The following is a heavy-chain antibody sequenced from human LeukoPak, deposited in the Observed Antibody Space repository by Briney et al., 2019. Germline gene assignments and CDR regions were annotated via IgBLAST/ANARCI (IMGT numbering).Heavy chain of an antibody. CDR3: AKGWWGDRGYYFDY. CDR1: GFTFSSYA. V-gene: IGHV3-23*01. CDR2: ISGSGGST. J-gene: IGHJ4*02. D-gene: IGHD2-15*01. Sequence: QSGGSLRLSCAASGFTFSSYAMSWVRQAPGKGLEWVSAISGSGGSTYYADSVKGRFTISRDNSKNTLYLQMNSLRAEDTAVYYCAKGWWGDRGYYFDYWGQGTLVTVSS.